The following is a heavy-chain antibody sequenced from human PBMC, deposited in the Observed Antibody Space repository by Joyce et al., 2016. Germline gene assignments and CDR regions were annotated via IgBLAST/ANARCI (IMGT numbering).Heavy chain of an antibody. D-gene: IGHD6-19*01. CDR2: SNNSEVT. CDR3: ARSQWLAPLMY. CDR1: GGPFRGFF. J-gene: IGHJ4*02. Sequence: QVQLQQWGAGLLKPSETLSLTCAVSGGPFRGFFWTWVRQAPGKGLEWIGDSNNSEVTNYNPSLKTRVTFSVDTSKNQFSLKLTSLSAADTAVYYCARSQWLAPLMYWGQGTPVTVSS. V-gene: IGHV4-34*01.